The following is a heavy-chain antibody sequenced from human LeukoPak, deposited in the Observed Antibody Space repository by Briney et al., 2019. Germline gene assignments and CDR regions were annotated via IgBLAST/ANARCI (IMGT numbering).Heavy chain of an antibody. D-gene: IGHD3-10*01. CDR1: GGSISSSSYY. V-gene: IGHV4-39*07. CDR2: IYYSGST. J-gene: IGHJ3*02. CDR3: ARVPITMVRGVIMTGAFDI. Sequence: SETLSLTCTVSGGSISSSSYYWGWIRQPPGKGLEWIGSIYYSGSTYYNPSLKSRVTISVDTSKNQFSLKLSSVTAADTAVYYCARVPITMVRGVIMTGAFDIWGQGTMDTVSS.